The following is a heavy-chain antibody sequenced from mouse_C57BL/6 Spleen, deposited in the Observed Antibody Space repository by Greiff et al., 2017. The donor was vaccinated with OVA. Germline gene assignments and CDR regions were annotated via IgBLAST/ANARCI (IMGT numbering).Heavy chain of an antibody. CDR3: AKYGNYPYYAMDY. Sequence: VQLQQSGAELVKPGASVKLSCKASGYTFTSYWLHCVKQRPGQGLEWIGMIHPHSGSTNYNEKFKSKATLTVDKSYSTAYMQLSSLTSEDSAVYYCAKYGNYPYYAMDYWGQGTSVTVSS. D-gene: IGHD2-10*02. CDR1: GYTFTSYW. CDR2: IHPHSGST. V-gene: IGHV1-64*01. J-gene: IGHJ4*01.